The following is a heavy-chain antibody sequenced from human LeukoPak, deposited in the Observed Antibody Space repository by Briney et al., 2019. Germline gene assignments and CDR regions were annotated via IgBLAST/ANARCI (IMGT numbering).Heavy chain of an antibody. CDR1: GGSISSYY. CDR2: IYTSGST. CDR3: ARTYYYDSSGYYYFDAFDI. Sequence: PSETLSLTCTVSGGSISSYYWSWIRQPAGKGLEWIGRIYTSGSTNYNPSLKSRVTMSVDTSKNQFSLKLSSVTAADTAVYYCARTYYYDSSGYYYFDAFDIWAKGQWSPSLQ. D-gene: IGHD3-22*01. V-gene: IGHV4-4*07. J-gene: IGHJ3*02.